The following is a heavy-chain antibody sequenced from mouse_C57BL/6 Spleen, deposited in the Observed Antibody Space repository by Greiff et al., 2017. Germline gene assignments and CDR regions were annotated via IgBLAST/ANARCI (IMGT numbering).Heavy chain of an antibody. CDR1: GYTFTSYW. V-gene: IGHV1-50*01. CDR2: IDPSDSYT. J-gene: IGHJ2*01. D-gene: IGHD1-1*01. Sequence: QVQLQQPGAELVKPGASVKLSCKASGYTFTSYWMQWVKQRPGQGLEWIGEIDPSDSYTNYNQKFKGKATLTVDTSSSTAYMQLSSLTSEDSAVYYCARSFITTVVATADYWGQGTTLTVSS. CDR3: ARSFITTVVATADY.